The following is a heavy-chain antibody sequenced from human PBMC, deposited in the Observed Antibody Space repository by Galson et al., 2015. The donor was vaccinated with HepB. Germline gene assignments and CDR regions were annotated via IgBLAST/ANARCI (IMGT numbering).Heavy chain of an antibody. CDR2: ISYDGSNK. CDR3: ASGEQQLASFDY. Sequence: SLRLSCAASGFTFSSYAMHWVRQAPGKGLEWVAVISYDGSNKYYADSVKGRFTISRDNSKNTLYLQMNSLRAEDTAVYYCASGEQQLASFDYWGQGTLVTVSS. J-gene: IGHJ4*02. D-gene: IGHD6-13*01. CDR1: GFTFSSYA. V-gene: IGHV3-30-3*01.